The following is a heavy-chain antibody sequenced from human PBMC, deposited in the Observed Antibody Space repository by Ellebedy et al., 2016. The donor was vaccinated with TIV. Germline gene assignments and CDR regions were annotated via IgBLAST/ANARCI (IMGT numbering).Heavy chain of an antibody. V-gene: IGHV3-23*01. Sequence: PGGSLRLSCAASGFTFSPYAMAWVRQAPGKGLEWVSGIVGSGAQKYADSVKGRFTISRDNSKRTVDLQMNSLRAEDTAVYFCAKDRTSGDGYWVFDSWGQGTMVSVSS. CDR3: AKDRTSGDGYWVFDS. D-gene: IGHD2-21*02. CDR1: GFTFSPYA. J-gene: IGHJ4*02. CDR2: IVGSGA.